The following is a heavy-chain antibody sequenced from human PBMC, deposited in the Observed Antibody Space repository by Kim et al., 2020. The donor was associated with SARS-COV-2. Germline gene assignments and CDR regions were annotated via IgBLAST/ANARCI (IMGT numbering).Heavy chain of an antibody. CDR2: ISSSSSYI. CDR1: GFTFSSYS. V-gene: IGHV3-21*01. J-gene: IGHJ4*02. CDR3: ARQVDGYNYIDY. D-gene: IGHD5-12*01. Sequence: GGSLRLSCAASGFTFSSYSMNWVRQASGKGLEWVSSISSSSSYIYYADSVKGRFTISRDNAKNSLYLQMNSLRAEDTAVYYCARQVDGYNYIDYWGQGTLVTVSS.